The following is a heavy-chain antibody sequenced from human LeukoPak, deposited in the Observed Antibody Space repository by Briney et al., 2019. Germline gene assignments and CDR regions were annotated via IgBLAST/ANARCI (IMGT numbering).Heavy chain of an antibody. CDR2: ISYIGST. CDR3: ARHLVAVTKGFDI. CDR1: DDSFSSHY. Sequence: SETLSLTCAVSDDSFSSHYWTWIRQPPGKGLEWIGYISYIGSTTYNPSLKSRVTISIDTSKNQFSLKLSSVTAADPAAYYCARHLVAVTKGFDIWGRGTMVSVSS. D-gene: IGHD4-17*01. J-gene: IGHJ3*02. V-gene: IGHV4-59*11.